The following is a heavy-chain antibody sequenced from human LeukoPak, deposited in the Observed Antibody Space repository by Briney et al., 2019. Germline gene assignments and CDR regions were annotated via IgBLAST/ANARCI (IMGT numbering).Heavy chain of an antibody. CDR3: ARAPVVVPAVPQYYFDY. Sequence: GGSLRLSCAASGFTFSSYAMHWVCQAPGKGLEWVAVISYDGSNKYYADSVKGRFTISRDNSKNTLYLQMNSLRAEDTAVYYCARAPVVVPAVPQYYFDYWGQGTLVTVSS. CDR2: ISYDGSNK. V-gene: IGHV3-30*01. D-gene: IGHD2-2*01. CDR1: GFTFSSYA. J-gene: IGHJ4*02.